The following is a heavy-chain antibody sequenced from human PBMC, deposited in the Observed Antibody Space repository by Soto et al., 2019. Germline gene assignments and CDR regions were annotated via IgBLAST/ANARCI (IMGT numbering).Heavy chain of an antibody. CDR3: ARSLDGNYYYGMDV. Sequence: EVQLVESGGGLVQPGGSLRLSCAASGFTVSSHYMTWVRQAPGKGLDWVSLLYSNGRTYYADSVKGRLTISRDSSKNTVYLQLNSLRSQDTAVYYCARSLDGNYYYGMDVGGQGTTVIVSS. J-gene: IGHJ6*02. CDR1: GFTVSSHY. D-gene: IGHD3-9*01. CDR2: LYSNGRT. V-gene: IGHV3-66*01.